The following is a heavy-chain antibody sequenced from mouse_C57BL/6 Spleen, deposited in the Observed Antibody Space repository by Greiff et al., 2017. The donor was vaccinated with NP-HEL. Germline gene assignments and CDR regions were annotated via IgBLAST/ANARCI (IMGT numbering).Heavy chain of an antibody. V-gene: IGHV1-53*01. J-gene: IGHJ2*01. Sequence: QVQLQQPGTELVKPGASVKLSCKASGYTFTSYWMHWVKQRPGQGLEWMGNINPSNGGTNYNEKFKSKATLTVDKSSSTSYMQLISLTSEYSAVYYCAIYEGSYDGYFHLDYWGQGTTLTVSS. CDR1: GYTFTSYW. D-gene: IGHD2-3*01. CDR2: INPSNGGT. CDR3: AIYEGSYDGYFHLDY.